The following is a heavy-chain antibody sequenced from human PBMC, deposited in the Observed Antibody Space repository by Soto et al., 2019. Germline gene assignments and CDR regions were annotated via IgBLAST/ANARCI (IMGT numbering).Heavy chain of an antibody. CDR1: DFTFRNYW. Sequence: GGSLRLSCATSDFTFRNYWMNWVRQAPGKGLEWVANIKPDGSATNYVDSVKGRFTISRDNVRNSVSLQMNSLRVEDTAVYFCFGGNGGPQWGQGTLVTVSS. D-gene: IGHD3-16*01. J-gene: IGHJ4*02. V-gene: IGHV3-7*03. CDR2: IKPDGSAT. CDR3: FGGNGGPQ.